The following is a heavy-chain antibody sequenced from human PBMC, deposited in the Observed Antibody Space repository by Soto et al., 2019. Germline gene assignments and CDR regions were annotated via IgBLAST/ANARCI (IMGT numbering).Heavy chain of an antibody. CDR1: GGSISSSNW. D-gene: IGHD6-19*01. V-gene: IGHV4-4*02. J-gene: IGHJ4*02. CDR3: GRAVAVAGTPSPFDY. CDR2: IYHSGST. Sequence: QVQLQESGPGLVKPSGTLSLTCAVSGGSISSSNWWSWVRQPPGKGLEWIGEIYHSGSTNYNPSLKSRVTISVDKSKNQSPRKLSSVTAADRAVYYWGRAVAVAGTPSPFDYGGQGPLVPVSS.